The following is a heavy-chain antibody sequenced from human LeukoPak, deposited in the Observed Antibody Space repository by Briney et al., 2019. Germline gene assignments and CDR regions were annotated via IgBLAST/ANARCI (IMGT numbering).Heavy chain of an antibody. CDR2: VYSGGST. CDR3: ARDPPAVLIDTYG. V-gene: IGHV3-66*01. Sequence: GGSLILSCTASGFIVTNNYINWVRQAPGKGLEWVSLVYSGGSTYYADSVKGRFTISRDNSKNMVYLQMNSLRAEDTAMYYCARDPPAVLIDTYGWGQGTLVTVSS. D-gene: IGHD2-8*01. J-gene: IGHJ4*02. CDR1: GFIVTNNY.